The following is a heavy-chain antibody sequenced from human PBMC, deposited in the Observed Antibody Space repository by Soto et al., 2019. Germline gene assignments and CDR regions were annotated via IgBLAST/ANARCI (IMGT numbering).Heavy chain of an antibody. Sequence: GGSLRLSCAASGFTFSTYTMNWVRQAPGKGLEWVSSISSDTSYIYYADSARGRFTISRDNADNSLYLQMNSLRVDDTAVYYCAGERGVAAPLWGMDVWGQGTTVTVSS. V-gene: IGHV3-21*01. CDR2: ISSDTSYI. D-gene: IGHD6-6*01. CDR1: GFTFSTYT. J-gene: IGHJ6*02. CDR3: AGERGVAAPLWGMDV.